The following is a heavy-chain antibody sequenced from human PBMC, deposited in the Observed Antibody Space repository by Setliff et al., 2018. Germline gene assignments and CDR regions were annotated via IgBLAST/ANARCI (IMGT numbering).Heavy chain of an antibody. D-gene: IGHD3-9*01. CDR2: INAGNGNT. CDR3: ARETYDILTGYTYWYFDL. J-gene: IGHJ2*01. Sequence: ASVKVSCKASGYTFTSYAMHWVRQAPGQRLEWMGWINAGNGNTKYSQKFQGRVTITRDTSASTVFMELSTLRSEDTAVYYCARETYDILTGYTYWYFDLWGRGTLVTVSS. CDR1: GYTFTSYA. V-gene: IGHV1-3*01.